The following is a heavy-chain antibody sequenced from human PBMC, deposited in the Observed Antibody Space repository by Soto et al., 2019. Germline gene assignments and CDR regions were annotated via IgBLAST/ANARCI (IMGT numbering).Heavy chain of an antibody. J-gene: IGHJ6*02. CDR2: IYYRSKWFH. Sequence: QTLSLTCVISGDSVSSNGACWNWIRQSPSRGLQWLGRIYYRSKWFHDYAASVESRMAINPDTSRNQFSLQLNYVTPEDTAVYYCARVHCSAGTCLDGLDFWGQGTPVTVYS. D-gene: IGHD2-15*01. CDR3: ARVHCSAGTCLDGLDF. CDR1: GDSVSSNGAC. V-gene: IGHV6-1*01.